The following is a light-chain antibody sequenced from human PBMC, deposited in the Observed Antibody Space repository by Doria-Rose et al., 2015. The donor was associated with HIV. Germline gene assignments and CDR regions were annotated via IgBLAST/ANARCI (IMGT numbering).Light chain of an antibody. J-gene: IGKJ1*01. CDR2: DGS. CDR1: QSFSSTY. V-gene: IGKV3-20*01. CDR3: HQYGTPWT. Sequence: EIVMTQSPGTLSLSPGGRATLSCRASQSFSSTYLAWYQQKPGQAPSLLIYDGSTRATGIPDRSSASGSGTDFTLTINRLEPEDFALYYCHQYGTPWTFGQGTKVEI.